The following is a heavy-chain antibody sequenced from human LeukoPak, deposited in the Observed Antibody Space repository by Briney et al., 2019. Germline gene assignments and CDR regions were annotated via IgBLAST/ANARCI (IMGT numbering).Heavy chain of an antibody. Sequence: SETLSLTCAVYGGSFSGYYWSWIRQPPGKGLEWLGEINHSGSTNYNPSLKSRVTISVDTSKNQFSLKLSSVTAADTAVYYCARGGYCSGGSCYRFDPWGQGTLVTVSS. CDR2: INHSGST. J-gene: IGHJ5*02. CDR1: GGSFSGYY. V-gene: IGHV4-34*01. D-gene: IGHD2-15*01. CDR3: ARGGYCSGGSCYRFDP.